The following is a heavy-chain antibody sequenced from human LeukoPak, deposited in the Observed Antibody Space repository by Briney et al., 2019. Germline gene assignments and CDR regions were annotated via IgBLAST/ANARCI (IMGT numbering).Heavy chain of an antibody. D-gene: IGHD3-9*01. J-gene: IGHJ4*02. CDR2: ITGGGSAI. CDR1: GFTFTNYA. Sequence: PGASLRLSCAASGFTFTNYAMGGLRQAPGKGLAWVSGITGGGSAIYYADCIKRRLTIPRHNSKNTLYLQIKSLRAEDTAVYYCAKWGDYDVLTGYYVSDYWGQGTLVTVSS. V-gene: IGHV3-23*01. CDR3: AKWGDYDVLTGYYVSDY.